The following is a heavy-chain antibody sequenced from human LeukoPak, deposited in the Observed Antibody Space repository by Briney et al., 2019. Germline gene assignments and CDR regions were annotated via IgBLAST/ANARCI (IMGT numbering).Heavy chain of an antibody. V-gene: IGHV1-69*13. CDR1: ADTFTRHA. CDR2: IIPMFGTS. D-gene: IGHD3-22*01. J-gene: IGHJ4*02. Sequence: SVKVSCKAPADTFTRHAIMWVRQAPGQGLEWVGDIIPMFGTSHSAQKFHGRVTITADGSTTTAYMEVRSLTPEDTAVYYCAKDTPDSSAYYLENWGQGTLVTVSS. CDR3: AKDTPDSSAYYLEN.